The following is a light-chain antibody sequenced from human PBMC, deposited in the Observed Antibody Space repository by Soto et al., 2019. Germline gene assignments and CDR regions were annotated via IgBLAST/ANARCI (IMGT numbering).Light chain of an antibody. CDR3: QQSYSTPRT. CDR1: QSISSY. V-gene: IGKV1-39*01. J-gene: IGKJ1*01. Sequence: IRVSISPSSVSSTVEDRVTITCRASQSISSYLNWYQQKPGKAPNLLIYAASSLQSGVPSRFSGSGSGTDFTLTISSLQPEDFATYYCQQSYSTPRTFGQGTKVDI. CDR2: AAS.